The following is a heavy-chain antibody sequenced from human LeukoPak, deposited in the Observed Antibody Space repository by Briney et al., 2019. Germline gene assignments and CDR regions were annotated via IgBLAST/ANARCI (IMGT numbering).Heavy chain of an antibody. V-gene: IGHV5-51*01. J-gene: IGHJ4*02. Sequence: GESLKISCKGSGYSFSSYWIGWVRLMPGKGLEWMGIIYPGDSDARYSPSFQGQVTISADKSISTAYLQWSSLKASDTAIYFCARSMVRGVIISPFDHWGQGTPVTVSS. CDR3: ARSMVRGVIISPFDH. D-gene: IGHD3-10*01. CDR1: GYSFSSYW. CDR2: IYPGDSDA.